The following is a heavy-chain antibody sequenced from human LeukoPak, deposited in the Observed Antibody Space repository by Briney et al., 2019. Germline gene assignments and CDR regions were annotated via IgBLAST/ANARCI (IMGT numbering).Heavy chain of an antibody. CDR2: IRSSSSYI. CDR3: ARDQGGLGY. V-gene: IGHV3-21*01. Sequence: PGGSLRLSCAASGFTFSSYSMNWVRQAPGKGLEWVSSIRSSSSYIYYADSVKGRFTISRDNAKNSLYLQMNSLRAEDTAVYFCARDQGGLGYWGQGTLVTVSS. CDR1: GFTFSSYS. J-gene: IGHJ4*02. D-gene: IGHD3-16*01.